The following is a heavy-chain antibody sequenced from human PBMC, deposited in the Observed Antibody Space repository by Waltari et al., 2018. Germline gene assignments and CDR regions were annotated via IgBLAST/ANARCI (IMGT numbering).Heavy chain of an antibody. CDR3: AGGYGVRRVYYMDV. J-gene: IGHJ6*03. V-gene: IGHV4-34*01. Sequence: QVQLQQWGAGLLKPSETLSLTCAVYGGSFSGYYWSWIRQPPGKGLEWIGEINHSGSTNYNPSLKSRVTISVDTPKNQFSLKLSSVTAADTAVYYCAGGYGVRRVYYMDVWGKGTTVTVSS. CDR1: GGSFSGYY. D-gene: IGHD3-10*01. CDR2: INHSGST.